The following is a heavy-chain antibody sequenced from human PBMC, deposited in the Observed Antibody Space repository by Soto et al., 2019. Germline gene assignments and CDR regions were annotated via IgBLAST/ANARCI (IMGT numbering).Heavy chain of an antibody. J-gene: IGHJ3*02. CDR3: ARGLLITMIVVSDAFDI. CDR2: IKQDGSEK. D-gene: IGHD3-22*01. V-gene: IGHV3-7*05. Sequence: PGGSLRLSCAASGFTFSSYWMSWVRQAPGKGLEWVANIKQDGSEKYYVDSVKGRFTISRDNAKNSLYLQMNSLRAEDTAVYYCARGLLITMIVVSDAFDIWGQGTMVTVSS. CDR1: GFTFSSYW.